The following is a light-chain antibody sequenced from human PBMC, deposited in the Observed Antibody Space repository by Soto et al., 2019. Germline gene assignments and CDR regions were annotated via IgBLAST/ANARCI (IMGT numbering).Light chain of an antibody. CDR1: NSNIGAGYD. CDR2: GNS. CDR3: QSYDSSLSGWV. J-gene: IGLJ3*02. V-gene: IGLV1-40*01. Sequence: QSVLTQPPSVSGAPGQRVTIPCTGYNSNIGAGYDVHWYQQLPGTAPKLLIYGNSNRPSGVPDRFSASKSGTSASLAITGLQAEDEADYYCQSYDSSLSGWVFGGGTKLTVL.